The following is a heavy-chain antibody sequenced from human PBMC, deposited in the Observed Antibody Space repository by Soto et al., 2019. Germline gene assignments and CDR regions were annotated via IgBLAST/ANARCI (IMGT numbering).Heavy chain of an antibody. CDR2: ISSSSSTI. CDR1: GFTFSSYS. J-gene: IGHJ4*02. CDR3: ARDKHSSTSGTSFDS. V-gene: IGHV3-48*01. Sequence: TGWSLRLSCAASGFTFSSYSMNWVRQAPGKGLEWVSYISSSSSTIYYADSVKGRFTISRDNAKNSLYLQMNSLRAEDTAVYYCARDKHSSTSGTSFDSWGQGTLVTVSS. D-gene: IGHD6-19*01.